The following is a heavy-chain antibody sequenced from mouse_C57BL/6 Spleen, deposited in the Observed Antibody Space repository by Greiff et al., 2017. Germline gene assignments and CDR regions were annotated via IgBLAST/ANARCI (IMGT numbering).Heavy chain of an antibody. J-gene: IGHJ4*01. V-gene: IGHV1-7*01. Sequence: QVQLKESGAELAKPGASVKLSCKASGYTFTSYWMHWVNQRPGQGLEWIGYINPSSGYTKYNQKFKDKATLTADKSSSTAYMQLSSLTYEDSAVYYCARRALYYDYDVYAMDYWGQGTSVTVSS. CDR1: GYTFTSYW. CDR2: INPSSGYT. CDR3: ARRALYYDYDVYAMDY. D-gene: IGHD2-4*01.